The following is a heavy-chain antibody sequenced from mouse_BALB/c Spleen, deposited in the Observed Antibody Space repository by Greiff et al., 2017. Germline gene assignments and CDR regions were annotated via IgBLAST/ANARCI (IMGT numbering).Heavy chain of an antibody. Sequence: EVQLVESGGGLVQPGGSRKLSCAASGFTFSSFGMHWVRQAPEKGLEWVAYISSGSSTIYYADTVKGRFTISRDNPKNTLFLQMTSLRSEDTAMYYCARGVYDYAGYWYFDVWGAGTTVTVSS. D-gene: IGHD2-4*01. CDR3: ARGVYDYAGYWYFDV. V-gene: IGHV5-17*02. CDR1: GFTFSSFG. CDR2: ISSGSSTI. J-gene: IGHJ1*01.